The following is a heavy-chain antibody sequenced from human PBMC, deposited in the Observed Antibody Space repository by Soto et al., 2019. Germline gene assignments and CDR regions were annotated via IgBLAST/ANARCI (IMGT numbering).Heavy chain of an antibody. D-gene: IGHD3-10*01. CDR2: ISSSSSYI. J-gene: IGHJ6*02. CDR1: GVTFSSHI. V-gene: IGHV3-21*01. Sequence: PGGSLRLSCSASGVTFSSHIMNWVRQAPGKGLEWVSSISSSSSYIYYADSVKGRFTISRDNAKNSLYLQMNSLRAEDTAVYYCARDDNYVVRGVSYSYYGMDVWGQGTTVTVSS. CDR3: ARDDNYVVRGVSYSYYGMDV.